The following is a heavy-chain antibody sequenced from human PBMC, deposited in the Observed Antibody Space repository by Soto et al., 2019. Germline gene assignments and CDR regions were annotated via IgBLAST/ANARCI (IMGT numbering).Heavy chain of an antibody. CDR1: GVTFSSYG. CDR3: AKDKVSVVVTAPFDY. J-gene: IGHJ4*02. CDR2: ISYDGSNK. D-gene: IGHD2-21*02. Sequence: QVQLVESGGGVVQPGRCLRFSCAASGVTFSSYGMHWVRQAPGKGLEWVAVISYDGSNKYYADSVKGRFTISRDNSKNTLYLQMNSLRAEDTAVYYCAKDKVSVVVTAPFDYWGQATLVTVSS. V-gene: IGHV3-30*18.